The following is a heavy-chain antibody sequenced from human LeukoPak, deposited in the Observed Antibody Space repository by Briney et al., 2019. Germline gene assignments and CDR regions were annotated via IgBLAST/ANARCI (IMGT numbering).Heavy chain of an antibody. D-gene: IGHD4-17*01. CDR3: ARVGDYGDHPDAFDI. CDR2: ISAYNGNT. Sequence: ASVKVSCKASGYTFTGFYMHWVRQAPGQGLEWMGWISAYNGNTNYAQKLQGRVTMTTDTSTSTAYMELRSLRSGDTAVYYCARVGDYGDHPDAFDIWGQGTMVTVSS. V-gene: IGHV1-18*04. CDR1: GYTFTGFY. J-gene: IGHJ3*02.